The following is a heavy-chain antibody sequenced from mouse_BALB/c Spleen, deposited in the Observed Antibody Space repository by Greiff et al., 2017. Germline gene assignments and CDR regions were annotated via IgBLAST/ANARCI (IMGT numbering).Heavy chain of an antibody. CDR3: AREGYYDYDDAMDY. Sequence: EVQVVESGGGLVQPGGSRKLSCAASGFTFSSFGMHWVRQAPEKGLEWVAYISSGSSTIYYADTVKGRFTISRDNPKNTLFLQMTSLRSEDTAMYYCAREGYYDYDDAMDYWGQGTSVTVSS. V-gene: IGHV5-17*02. D-gene: IGHD2-4*01. CDR2: ISSGSSTI. CDR1: GFTFSSFG. J-gene: IGHJ4*01.